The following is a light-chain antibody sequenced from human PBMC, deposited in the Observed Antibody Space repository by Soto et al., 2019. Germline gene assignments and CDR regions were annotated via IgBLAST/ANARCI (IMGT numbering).Light chain of an antibody. Sequence: QSALTQPASLSGSPGQSITISCTGTSSDIGAYDYVSWFQQHPGKAPKLMISEVNNRPSGVPDRFSGSKSGTSASLTITGLQAEDEADYYSQSYDSSLSALYVFGTGTKVTVL. V-gene: IGLV2-14*01. CDR1: SSDIGAYDY. J-gene: IGLJ1*01. CDR2: EVN. CDR3: QSYDSSLSALYV.